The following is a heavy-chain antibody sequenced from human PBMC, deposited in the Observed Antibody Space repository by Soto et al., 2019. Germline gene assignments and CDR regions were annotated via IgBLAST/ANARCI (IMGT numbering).Heavy chain of an antibody. V-gene: IGHV3-23*01. J-gene: IGHJ6*02. CDR1: GFTFRTYA. CDR3: AKFLASADYYYGMDV. CDR2: VNSDSSNT. Sequence: EVQLLDSGGGLVQPGGSLRLSCAASGFTFRTYAMSWVRQAPGKGLEWVSCVNSDSSNTHYADSVKGRFTISRDNSKNTLSLQMTSLRVEDTAVYYCAKFLASADYYYGMDVWGLGTTVTVSS.